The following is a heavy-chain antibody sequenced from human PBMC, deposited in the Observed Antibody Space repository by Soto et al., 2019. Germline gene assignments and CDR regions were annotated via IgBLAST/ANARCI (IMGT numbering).Heavy chain of an antibody. V-gene: IGHV4-59*01. CDR2: IYYSGSP. J-gene: IGHJ4*02. CDR3: ARNRDGYNPYCFDY. Sequence: TSETLSLTCTVSGGSISSYYWTWTRQPPGKGLEWIGYIYYSGSPNYNPSLKSRVSISVDTSKNQFSLKLSSVTAADTAVYYCARNRDGYNPYCFDYWGQGTPVPVYS. D-gene: IGHD5-12*01. CDR1: GGSISSYY.